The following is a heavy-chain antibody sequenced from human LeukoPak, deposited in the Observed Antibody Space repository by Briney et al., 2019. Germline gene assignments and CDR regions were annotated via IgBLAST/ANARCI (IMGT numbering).Heavy chain of an antibody. Sequence: SETLSLTCTVSGGSISSYYWSWIRQPPGKGLEWIGYIYYSGSANYNPSLKSRVTISVDTSKNQFSLKLSSVTAADTAVYYCATFTVTTAGFDYWGQGTLVTVSS. V-gene: IGHV4-59*08. CDR1: GGSISSYY. D-gene: IGHD4-17*01. CDR3: ATFTVTTAGFDY. J-gene: IGHJ4*02. CDR2: IYYSGSA.